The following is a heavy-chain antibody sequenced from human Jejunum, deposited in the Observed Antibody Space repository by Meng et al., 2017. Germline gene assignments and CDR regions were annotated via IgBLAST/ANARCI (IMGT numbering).Heavy chain of an antibody. CDR2: IYYSGST. J-gene: IGHJ5*02. Sequence: QLQLQESGPGLVKPSETLSLTCTVSGGSISTSSYYWGWLRQAPGKGLEWIGNIYYSGSTYYNSSLKSRVTISVDTSKNQFSLTLSAVTAADTAVYYCARSPQYYDSSGFAFDPWGQGTLVTVSS. D-gene: IGHD3-22*01. V-gene: IGHV4-39*01. CDR3: ARSPQYYDSSGFAFDP. CDR1: GGSISTSSYY.